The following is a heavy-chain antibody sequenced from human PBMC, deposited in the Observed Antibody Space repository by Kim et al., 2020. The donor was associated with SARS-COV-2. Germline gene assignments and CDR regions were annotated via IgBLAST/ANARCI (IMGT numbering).Heavy chain of an antibody. Sequence: GGSLRLSCAASGFTFSSYAMSWVRQAPGKGLEWVSAISGSGGSTYYADSVKGRFTISRDNSKNTLYLQMNSLRAEDTAVYYCAKGVSIAVAGTSFDYWGQGTLVTVSS. D-gene: IGHD6-19*01. J-gene: IGHJ4*02. V-gene: IGHV3-23*01. CDR3: AKGVSIAVAGTSFDY. CDR2: ISGSGGST. CDR1: GFTFSSYA.